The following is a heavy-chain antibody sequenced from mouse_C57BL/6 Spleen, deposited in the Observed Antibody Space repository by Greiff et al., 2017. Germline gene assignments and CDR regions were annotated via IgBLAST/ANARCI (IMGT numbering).Heavy chain of an antibody. Sequence: DVKLQESGTVLARPGASVKMSCKTSGYTFTSYWMHWVKQRPGQGLEWIGAIYPGNSDTSYNQKFKGKAKLTAVTSASTAYMELSSLTNEDSAVYYCTRLTYYSNSYAMDYWGQGTSVTVSS. CDR1: GYTFTSYW. J-gene: IGHJ4*01. D-gene: IGHD2-5*01. CDR3: TRLTYYSNSYAMDY. CDR2: IYPGNSDT. V-gene: IGHV1-5*01.